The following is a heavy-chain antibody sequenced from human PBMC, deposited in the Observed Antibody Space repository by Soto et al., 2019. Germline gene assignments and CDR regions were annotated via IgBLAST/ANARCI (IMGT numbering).Heavy chain of an antibody. J-gene: IGHJ5*02. V-gene: IGHV2-5*02. CDR2: IYWDDDK. CDR1: GFSLSTSGVG. CDR3: AHSGLRFGELFLYCFDP. Sequence: QITLKESGPTLVKPTQTLTLTCTFSGFSLSTSGVGVGWIRQPPGKALEWLALIYWDDDKRYSPSLKSRLTISTDTSKYQVVLIVTYLDPVDTASYYCAHSGLRFGELFLYCFDPWGQGTLVIVSS. D-gene: IGHD3-10*01.